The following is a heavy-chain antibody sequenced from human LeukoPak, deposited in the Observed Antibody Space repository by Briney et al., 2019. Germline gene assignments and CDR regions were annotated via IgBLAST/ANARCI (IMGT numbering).Heavy chain of an antibody. CDR1: GGSISSYY. J-gene: IGHJ4*02. V-gene: IGHV4-59*01. Sequence: SETLSLTXTVSGGSISSYYWSWIRQPPGKGLEWIGYIYYSGSTNYNPSLKSRVTISVDTSKNQFSLKLSSVTAADTAVYYCARLEYDSSGYPYFDYWGQGTLVTVSS. CDR2: IYYSGST. CDR3: ARLEYDSSGYPYFDY. D-gene: IGHD3-22*01.